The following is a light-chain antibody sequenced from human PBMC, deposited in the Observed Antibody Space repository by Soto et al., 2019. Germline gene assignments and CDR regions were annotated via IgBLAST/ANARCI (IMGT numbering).Light chain of an antibody. V-gene: IGKV3-11*01. Sequence: EIVITQSPATLSVSPGERATLSCRASQSVTNSLAWYQQKPGQAPRLLVYDASNRATGIPTRFSGSGSGTDFTLTISNLEPEDFAVYYCQQHISWPLTFGGGTKVDIK. CDR3: QQHISWPLT. CDR1: QSVTNS. CDR2: DAS. J-gene: IGKJ4*01.